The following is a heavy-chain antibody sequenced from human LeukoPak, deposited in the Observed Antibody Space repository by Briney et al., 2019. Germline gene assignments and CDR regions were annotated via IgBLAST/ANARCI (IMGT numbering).Heavy chain of an antibody. J-gene: IGHJ4*02. V-gene: IGHV3-21*01. CDR3: ARVGYGDSSSLYYFDY. Sequence: GGSLRLSCAASGFTFSSYSMNWVRQAPGKGLEWVSSISSSSSYIYYADSVKGRFTISRDNAKNSLYLQMNSLRAEDTAVYYCARVGYGDSSSLYYFDYWGQGTLVTVSS. D-gene: IGHD6-13*01. CDR2: ISSSSSYI. CDR1: GFTFSSYS.